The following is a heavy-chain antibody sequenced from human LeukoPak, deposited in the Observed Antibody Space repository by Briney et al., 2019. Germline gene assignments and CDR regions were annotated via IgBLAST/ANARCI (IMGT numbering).Heavy chain of an antibody. D-gene: IGHD3-10*01. CDR2: INPSGGST. V-gene: IGHV1-46*01. CDR1: GYTFTGYH. Sequence: ASVKVSCKASGYTFTGYHIHWVRQAPGQGLEWMGIINPSGGSTIYAQKFQGRVTMTRDTSTSTVYMDLTSLRSEDTAVYYCARGGMVRDRRHFQFDYWGQGTLVTVSS. J-gene: IGHJ4*02. CDR3: ARGGMVRDRRHFQFDY.